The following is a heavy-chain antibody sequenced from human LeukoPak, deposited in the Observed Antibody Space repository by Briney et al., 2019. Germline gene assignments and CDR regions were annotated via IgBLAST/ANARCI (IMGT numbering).Heavy chain of an antibody. J-gene: IGHJ4*02. CDR2: ITGSSTYI. D-gene: IGHD2-2*01. Sequence: GGSLRLSCGVSGFSIRGYTMNWVRQAPGKGLEWVASITGSSTYIYYADSVKGRFTISRDDAKNTLYLQMNNLRAEDTALYYCATDLRHPLPAPDGGQGILVTVSS. CDR1: GFSIRGYT. V-gene: IGHV3-21*01. CDR3: ATDLRHPLPAPD.